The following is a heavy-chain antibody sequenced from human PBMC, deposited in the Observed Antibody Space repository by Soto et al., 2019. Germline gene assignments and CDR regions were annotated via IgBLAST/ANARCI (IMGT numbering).Heavy chain of an antibody. D-gene: IGHD3-22*01. Sequence: WETLSLTCAVYGGSFSGYYWSWIRQPPGKGLERIGEINHSGSTNYNPSLKSRVTISVDTSKNQFSLKLSSVTAADTAVYYCAREVRYDSSGPCYSWFDPWGQGTLVTVSS. CDR2: INHSGST. CDR3: AREVRYDSSGPCYSWFDP. J-gene: IGHJ5*02. CDR1: GGSFSGYY. V-gene: IGHV4-34*01.